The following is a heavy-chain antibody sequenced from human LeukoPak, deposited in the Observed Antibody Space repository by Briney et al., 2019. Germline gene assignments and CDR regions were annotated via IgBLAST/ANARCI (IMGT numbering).Heavy chain of an antibody. CDR2: INHSGST. D-gene: IGHD5-12*01. J-gene: IGHJ4*02. Sequence: SETLSLTCAVYGGSFSGYYRSWIRQPPGKGLEWIGEINHSGSTNYNPSLKSRVTISVDTSKNQFSLKLSSVTAADTAVYYCARRYSGYDYDYWGQGTLVTVSS. CDR3: ARRYSGYDYDY. V-gene: IGHV4-34*01. CDR1: GGSFSGYY.